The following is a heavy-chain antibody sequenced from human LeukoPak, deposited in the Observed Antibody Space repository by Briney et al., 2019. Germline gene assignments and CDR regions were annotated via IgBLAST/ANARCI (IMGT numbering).Heavy chain of an antibody. CDR1: GFTFSSYA. Sequence: GGFLRLSCAASGFTFSSYAMHWVRQAPGKGLEYVSAISSNGGSTYYANSVKGRFTISRDNSKNTLYLQMGSLRAEDMAVYYCARGAIAAHVSFQYWGQGTLVTVSS. CDR2: ISSNGGST. CDR3: ARGAIAAHVSFQY. V-gene: IGHV3-64*01. J-gene: IGHJ4*02. D-gene: IGHD6-6*01.